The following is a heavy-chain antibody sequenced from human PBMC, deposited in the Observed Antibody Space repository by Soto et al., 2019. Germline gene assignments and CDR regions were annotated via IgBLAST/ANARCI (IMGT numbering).Heavy chain of an antibody. CDR2: IYSSGST. V-gene: IGHV4-4*07. CDR3: SRVKTVDYYGMGV. CDR1: GGSMSSYF. J-gene: IGHJ6*02. Sequence: PPETLSLTCTVSGGSMSSYFWSWIRQPAGKGLEWIGRIYSSGSTDYNPSLKSRVTMSVDTSKNQFSLNLSSVTAADTAVYFCSRVKTVDYYGMGVWGQGTTVTVSS.